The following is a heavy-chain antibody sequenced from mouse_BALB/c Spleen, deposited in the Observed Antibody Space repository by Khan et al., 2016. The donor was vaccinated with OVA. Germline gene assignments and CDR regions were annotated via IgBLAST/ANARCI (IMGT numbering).Heavy chain of an antibody. CDR3: ARIYGGDFDY. D-gene: IGHD1-1*01. V-gene: IGHV3-2*02. CDR2: ISYSGNT. Sequence: VQLKESGPGLVKPSQSLSLTCTVTGYSITTDYAWNWIRQFPGSKLEWMVHISYSGNTKYYPSLKSRISITRDTSKNQFFLQLKSVTTEDTARYYCARIYGGDFDYWGQGTTLTVSS. CDR1: GYSITTDYA. J-gene: IGHJ2*01.